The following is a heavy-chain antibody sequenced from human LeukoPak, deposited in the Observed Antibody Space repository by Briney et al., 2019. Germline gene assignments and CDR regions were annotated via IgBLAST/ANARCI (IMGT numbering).Heavy chain of an antibody. CDR1: GGTFSSYT. D-gene: IGHD3-22*01. CDR3: ARGRYDSSGYYSENYYFDY. CDR2: IIPILGIA. Sequence: GSSVKVSCKASGGTFSSYTISWVRQAPGQGLEWMGRIIPILGIANYAQKFQGRVTITADKSTSTAYMELSSLRSEDTAVYYCARGRYDSSGYYSENYYFDYWGQGTLVTVSS. V-gene: IGHV1-69*02. J-gene: IGHJ4*02.